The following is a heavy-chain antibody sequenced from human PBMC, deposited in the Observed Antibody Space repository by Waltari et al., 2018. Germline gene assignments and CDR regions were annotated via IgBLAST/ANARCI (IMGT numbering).Heavy chain of an antibody. D-gene: IGHD5-12*01. Sequence: EVQLVESGGGLVQPGGSRRLSCAAAGLTFSSDWMHGVRQAPGKGLVWVSRINSDGSSTSYADSVKGRFTISRDNAKNTLYLQMNSLRAEDTAVYYCASIVATILDYWGQGTLVTVSS. V-gene: IGHV3-74*01. CDR3: ASIVATILDY. CDR1: GLTFSSDW. CDR2: INSDGSST. J-gene: IGHJ4*02.